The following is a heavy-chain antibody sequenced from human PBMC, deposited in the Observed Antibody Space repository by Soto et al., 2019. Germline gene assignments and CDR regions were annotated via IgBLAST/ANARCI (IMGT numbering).Heavy chain of an antibody. V-gene: IGHV3-23*01. CDR2: IGESGTPT. D-gene: IGHD2-2*01. CDR3: AIYIPGVRYYGMDV. Sequence: EVQLLESGGGLVQPGGSLRLSCAASGFTFSSYAMKWVRQAPGKGLEWVSLIGESGTPTYYADSVKGWFIISRDNSGNTLFLEMYSLRAEDTAVYYCAIYIPGVRYYGMDVWGQGTTVTVSS. CDR1: GFTFSSYA. J-gene: IGHJ6*02.